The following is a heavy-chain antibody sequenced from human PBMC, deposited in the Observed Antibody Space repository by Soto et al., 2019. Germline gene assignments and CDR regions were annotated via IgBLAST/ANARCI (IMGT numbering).Heavy chain of an antibody. D-gene: IGHD5-12*01. CDR2: IHHSGST. Sequence: QVQLQESGPGLVKPSGTLSLTCAASGGPINSRWWSWVRQPPGKGLQWIGEIHHSGSTNYNPSLKCRVTIFIDKSKNQFSLNLSSVTAADTAVYYCAKEADGGYALDRWGQGTLVTVSS. CDR3: AKEADGGYALDR. J-gene: IGHJ5*02. CDR1: GGPINSRW. V-gene: IGHV4-4*02.